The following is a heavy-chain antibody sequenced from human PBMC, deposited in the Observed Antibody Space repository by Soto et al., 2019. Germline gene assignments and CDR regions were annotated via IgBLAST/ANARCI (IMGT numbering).Heavy chain of an antibody. V-gene: IGHV4-34*01. CDR3: ARGRRATRGNFGMDV. J-gene: IGHJ6*02. D-gene: IGHD2-2*01. CDR2: INHSGST. Sequence: SETLSLTCAVYGGSFSGYYWSWIRQPPGKGLEWLGEINHSGSTNYNPSLKSRVTISVDTSKNQFSLKLSSVTAADTAVYYCARGRRATRGNFGMDVWGQGTTVTVSS. CDR1: GGSFSGYY.